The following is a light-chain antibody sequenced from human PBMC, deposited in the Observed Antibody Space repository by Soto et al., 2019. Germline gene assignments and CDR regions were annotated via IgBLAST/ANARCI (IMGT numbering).Light chain of an antibody. CDR1: QSVSIN. Sequence: EIVMTQSPATLSVSPGERATLSCRASQSVSINLAWYQQKPGQAPRLLIYGASTRATGIPARFSGSGSGTDFTLTISSLQSEDFTFYYCHQYNNWPRTFGQGTKVDIK. J-gene: IGKJ1*01. V-gene: IGKV3-15*01. CDR2: GAS. CDR3: HQYNNWPRT.